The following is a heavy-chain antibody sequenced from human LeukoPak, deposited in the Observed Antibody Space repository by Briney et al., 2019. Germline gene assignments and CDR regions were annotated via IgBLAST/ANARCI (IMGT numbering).Heavy chain of an antibody. CDR2: ISFDGGTI. CDR1: GYTFTSYY. J-gene: IGHJ2*01. V-gene: IGHV3-30*03. D-gene: IGHD2-8*01. CDR3: AREGVPVSSYWYFDL. Sequence: SCKASGYTFTSYYMHWVRQAPGKGLEWVAVISFDGGTIHYVDSVRGRFTISRDNSKNTLYLQMNSLTIEDTAMYHCAREGVPVSSYWYFDLWGRGTLVTVSS.